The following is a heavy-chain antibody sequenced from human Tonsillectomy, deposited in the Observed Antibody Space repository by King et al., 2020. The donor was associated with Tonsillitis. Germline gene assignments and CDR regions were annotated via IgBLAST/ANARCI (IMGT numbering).Heavy chain of an antibody. CDR2: IWHDGKNK. Sequence: VPLVESGGGVVQPGESLRLCCAASGFSFSSDGMYWVCQAPGKGLERVAVIWHDGKNKYYVDSVKGRFTISRENSKNTLYLQMNSLSAEDTAMYYCARDKGADDPIDYWGQGTLVTVSS. CDR1: GFSFSSDG. J-gene: IGHJ4*02. D-gene: IGHD1-1*01. V-gene: IGHV3-33*01. CDR3: ARDKGADDPIDY.